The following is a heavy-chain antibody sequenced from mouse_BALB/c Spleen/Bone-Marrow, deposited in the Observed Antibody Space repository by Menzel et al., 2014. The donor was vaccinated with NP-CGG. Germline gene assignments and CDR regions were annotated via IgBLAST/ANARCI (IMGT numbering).Heavy chain of an antibody. Sequence: QVQLQQSGTELMKPGASVKISCKATGYTFSSHWIEWVKQRPGHGLEWIGEILPGSGNTNYNENFKGKATFTADTSSNTAYMQLSSLTSEDSAVYYCARYYDYAWFAYWGQGTLVTVSA. J-gene: IGHJ3*01. CDR1: GYTFSSHW. CDR3: ARYYDYAWFAY. CDR2: ILPGSGNT. V-gene: IGHV1-9*01. D-gene: IGHD2-4*01.